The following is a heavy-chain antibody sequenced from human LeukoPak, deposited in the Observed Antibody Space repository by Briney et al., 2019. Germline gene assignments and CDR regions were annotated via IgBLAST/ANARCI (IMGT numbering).Heavy chain of an antibody. Sequence: GGSLRLSCEAAGTTFSRYWMNWVRQAPGRGLEWVANIKQDGREKYYVDSVKGRFTISRDNAKNSLYLQMNSLRAEDTAVYYCAGGAGWLVDYWGQGTLVTVSS. D-gene: IGHD6-19*01. CDR1: GTTFSRYW. J-gene: IGHJ4*02. V-gene: IGHV3-7*03. CDR3: AGGAGWLVDY. CDR2: IKQDGREK.